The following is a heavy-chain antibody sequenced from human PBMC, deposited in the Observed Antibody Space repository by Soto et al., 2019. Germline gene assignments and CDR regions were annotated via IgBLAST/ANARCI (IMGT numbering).Heavy chain of an antibody. CDR3: ASTLYGDNVDY. V-gene: IGHV1-8*01. CDR2: MNPNSGNT. J-gene: IGHJ4*02. CDR1: GYTFTSYD. D-gene: IGHD4-17*01. Sequence: QVQLVQSGAEVKKPGASVKVSCKASGYTFTSYDINWVRQATGQGLEWMGWMNPNSGNTGDAQKFQGRVTXTXXTAISTAYMELTSPRSEDTAVYYCASTLYGDNVDYSGQGPLVTVSA.